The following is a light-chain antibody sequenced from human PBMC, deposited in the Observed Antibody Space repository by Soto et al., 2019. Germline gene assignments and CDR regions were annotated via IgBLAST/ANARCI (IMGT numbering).Light chain of an antibody. V-gene: IGLV3-21*04. CDR1: HIGSKS. J-gene: IGLJ3*02. Sequence: SYVLTQPLSVSVAPGKTARITCGGNHIGSKSVHWYQQRPGQAPVLVIYYASDRPSGIPERFSGSNSGNTATLTISRVEAGDEADYYCQVWDTSSDPSWVFGGGTKLTVL. CDR2: YAS. CDR3: QVWDTSSDPSWV.